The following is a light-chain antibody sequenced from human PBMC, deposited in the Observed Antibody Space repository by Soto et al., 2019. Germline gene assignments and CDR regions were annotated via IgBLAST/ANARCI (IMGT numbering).Light chain of an antibody. Sequence: DIVMTQSPLSLAVTPGEPASISCRSSQSLRHSNGRYLLDWFLQKPGQSPQLLIYMGSIRASGVPDRFSGSGSGSDFTLRISRVQAEDVGIYYCMQALKTPLTFGGGTKVDIK. CDR1: QSLRHSNGRYL. J-gene: IGKJ4*01. V-gene: IGKV2-28*01. CDR2: MGS. CDR3: MQALKTPLT.